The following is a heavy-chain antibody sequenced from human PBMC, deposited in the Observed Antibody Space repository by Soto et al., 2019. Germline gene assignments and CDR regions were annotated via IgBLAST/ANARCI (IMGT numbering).Heavy chain of an antibody. V-gene: IGHV3-23*01. CDR2: ISGSGGST. Sequence: AECPRFSRASSRSTFSSYAMSWVRKAPGTGLEWVSAISGSGGSTYYADSVKGRFSTSRGNSKNTLYLQMNSLRAEDTAVYYCAKDFSRGDHYYHYGMEVWGQGTTVPVT. CDR1: RSTFSSYA. J-gene: IGHJ6*02. CDR3: AKDFSRGDHYYHYGMEV. D-gene: IGHD2-2*01.